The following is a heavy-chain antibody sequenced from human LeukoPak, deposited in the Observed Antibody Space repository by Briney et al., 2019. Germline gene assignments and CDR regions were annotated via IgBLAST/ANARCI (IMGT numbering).Heavy chain of an antibody. Sequence: PGGSLRLSCAASGFTFSDYSMSWIRQAPGKGLEWVSYISSSGSTIYYADSVKGRFTISRDNAKNSLYLQMNSLRAEDTAVYYCAKRVVPATDCFDYWGQGTLVTVSS. V-gene: IGHV3-11*01. CDR1: GFTFSDYS. D-gene: IGHD2-2*01. CDR3: AKRVVPATDCFDY. J-gene: IGHJ4*02. CDR2: ISSSGSTI.